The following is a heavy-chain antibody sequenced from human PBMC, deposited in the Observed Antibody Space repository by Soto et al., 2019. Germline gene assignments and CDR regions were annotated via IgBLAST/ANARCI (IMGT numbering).Heavy chain of an antibody. V-gene: IGHV3-23*01. J-gene: IGHJ4*02. Sequence: EVQVSESGGGLVQPGGSLTLSCATSGFTFSHYPMNWVRQARGKGLEWVSGISAGGDRTYYADSVKGRFTIFRDNSKTSVSLQMYSLRVEDTAVYYCGRRVWGQGTLVTVSS. CDR3: GRRV. CDR2: ISAGGDRT. CDR1: GFTFSHYP.